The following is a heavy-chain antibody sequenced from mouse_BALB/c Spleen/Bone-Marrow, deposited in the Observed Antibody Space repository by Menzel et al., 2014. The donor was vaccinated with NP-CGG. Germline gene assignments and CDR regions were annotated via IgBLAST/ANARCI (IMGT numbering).Heavy chain of an antibody. CDR2: IFPGSGNT. J-gene: IGHJ4*01. CDR3: ASLGRYAVDS. Sequence: SGLELVKPGASVKISCKSSGYTFTDYYINWVKQKPGQGLEWIGWIFPGSGNTKYNEKFKGKATLTVDTSSSTAYMQLSSMTTEDAAVCFSASLGRYAVDSWGQGTSVAVSS. D-gene: IGHD3-1*01. V-gene: IGHV1-84*02. CDR1: GYTFTDYY.